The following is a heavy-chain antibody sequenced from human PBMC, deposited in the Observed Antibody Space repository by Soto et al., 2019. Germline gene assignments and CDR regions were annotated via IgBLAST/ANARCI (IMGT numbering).Heavy chain of an antibody. CDR3: ARHQNIDTIPTLMDV. Sequence: QLQLQESGPGLVKPSETLSLTCTVSGGSISSSSYYWGWIRQPPGKGLEWVASIYYSGSTYYNPSLKSRVTISVDTSKNQFSLKLSSVTAADTAVYYCARHQNIDTIPTLMDVWGQGTTVTVSS. J-gene: IGHJ6*02. V-gene: IGHV4-39*01. D-gene: IGHD3-3*01. CDR1: GGSISSSSYY. CDR2: IYYSGST.